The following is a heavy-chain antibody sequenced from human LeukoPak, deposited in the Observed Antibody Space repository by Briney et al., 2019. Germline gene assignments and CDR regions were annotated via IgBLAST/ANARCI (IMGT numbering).Heavy chain of an antibody. D-gene: IGHD3-10*01. CDR2: ISPYNGNT. Sequence: ASVKVSCKASDYTFTSYGISWVRQAPGQGLEWMGWISPYNGNTNYAQKVQGRVTMTTDTSTSTAYMDLRSLRSDETAVYYCARVPGNYNYYYYYGMDVWGHGTTVTVSS. V-gene: IGHV1-18*01. CDR3: ARVPGNYNYYYYYGMDV. CDR1: DYTFTSYG. J-gene: IGHJ6*02.